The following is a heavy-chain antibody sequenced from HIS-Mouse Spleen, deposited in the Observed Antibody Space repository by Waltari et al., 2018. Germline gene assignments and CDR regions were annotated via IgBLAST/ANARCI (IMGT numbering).Heavy chain of an antibody. CDR1: GYTFTSYG. CDR2: MSADNGST. D-gene: IGHD5-18*01. Sequence: QVQLVQSGAEVKKPGASVKVSCKASGYTFTSYGIIWVRQAPGQGLEWMGWMSADNGSTNDAKKLQGRGTMTTDTSTSTAYMELRSLRSDDTAVYYCARDSVTHFDYWGQGTLVTVSS. V-gene: IGHV1-18*01. J-gene: IGHJ4*02. CDR3: ARDSVTHFDY.